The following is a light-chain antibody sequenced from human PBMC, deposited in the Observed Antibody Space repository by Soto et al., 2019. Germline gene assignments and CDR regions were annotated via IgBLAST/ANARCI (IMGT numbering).Light chain of an antibody. CDR2: SNN. CDR1: SSNIGSNS. Sequence: QAVVTQTPSASGTPGQRVTISCSGSSSNIGSNSVNWYQQLPGTAPKLLIYSNNQRPSGVPDRFSGSKSGTSASLAIRGLQSEDEADYYCAAWDDSLNGLVFGGGTKLTVL. CDR3: AAWDDSLNGLV. V-gene: IGLV1-44*01. J-gene: IGLJ3*02.